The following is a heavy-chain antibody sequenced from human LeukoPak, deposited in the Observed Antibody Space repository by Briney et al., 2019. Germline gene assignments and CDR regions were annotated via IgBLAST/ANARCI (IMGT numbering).Heavy chain of an antibody. CDR3: AREDCSSTSCYPWDSWFDP. D-gene: IGHD2-2*01. CDR2: IKQDGSEK. Sequence: QPGGSLRLSCAASGFTFSSYWMSWVRQAPGKGLEWVANIKQDGSEKYYVDSVKGRFTISRDNAKNSLYLQMNSLRAEDTAVYYCAREDCSSTSCYPWDSWFDPWGQGTLVAVSS. V-gene: IGHV3-7*01. J-gene: IGHJ5*02. CDR1: GFTFSSYW.